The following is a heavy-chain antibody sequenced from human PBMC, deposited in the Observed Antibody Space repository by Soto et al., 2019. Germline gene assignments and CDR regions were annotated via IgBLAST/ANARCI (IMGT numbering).Heavy chain of an antibody. D-gene: IGHD3-22*01. J-gene: IGHJ1*01. CDR2: IIPMLDIV. V-gene: IGHV1-69*02. CDR3: ARTGYYYDQSGYREYFQH. CDR1: GGSFSRYS. Sequence: QVQLVQSGAEVKKPGSSVKVSCKTSGGSFSRYSFNWVRQAPGQGLEWMGRIIPMLDIVNYAQKFQGRVTIPADKSTSTAYMELSRLRAEDTAVYYCARTGYYYDQSGYREYFQHWGQGTLVTVSS.